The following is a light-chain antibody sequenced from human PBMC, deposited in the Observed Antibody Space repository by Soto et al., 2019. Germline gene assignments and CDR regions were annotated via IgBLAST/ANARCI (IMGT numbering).Light chain of an antibody. Sequence: QSVLTQPPSVSGAPGQRVTIACTGSSSNIGAGYDVHWYQQLPGTAPKLLIYGNSNRPSGVPDRFSGSKSGTSASLAITGLQYEDEADYYCQSYDSSLSAWVFGGGTKLTVL. CDR1: SSNIGAGYD. CDR2: GNS. J-gene: IGLJ3*02. CDR3: QSYDSSLSAWV. V-gene: IGLV1-40*01.